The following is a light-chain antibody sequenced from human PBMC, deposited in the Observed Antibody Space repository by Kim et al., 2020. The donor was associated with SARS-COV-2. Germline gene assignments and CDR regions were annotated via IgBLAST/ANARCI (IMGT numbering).Light chain of an antibody. CDR1: NSDVGGYNY. CDR3: CSYAGSNNLV. Sequence: QSALTQPPSASGSPGQSVTISCTGTNSDVGGYNYVSWYQQHPGKAPKLMIYEVSKRPSGVPDRFSGSKSGNTASLTVSGLQAEDEADYYCCSYAGSNNLVFGGGTQLTVL. V-gene: IGLV2-8*01. J-gene: IGLJ2*01. CDR2: EVS.